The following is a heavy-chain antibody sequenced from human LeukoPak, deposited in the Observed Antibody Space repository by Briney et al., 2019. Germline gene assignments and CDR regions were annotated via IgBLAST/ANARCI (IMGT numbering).Heavy chain of an antibody. D-gene: IGHD6-13*01. J-gene: IGHJ4*02. CDR1: GGSVSSGSYY. CDR3: ARGPGYSSSNDY. V-gene: IGHV4-61*01. Sequence: SETLSLTCTVSGGSVSSGSYYWSWIRQPPGKGLEWIGYIYYSGSTNYNPSLKSRVTISVDTSKNQFSLKLSSVTAADTAVYYCARGPGYSSSNDYWGQGTLVTVSS. CDR2: IYYSGST.